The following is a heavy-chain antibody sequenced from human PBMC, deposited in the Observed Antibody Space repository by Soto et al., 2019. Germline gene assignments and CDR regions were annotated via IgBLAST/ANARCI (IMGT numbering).Heavy chain of an antibody. Sequence: GASVKVSCKASGYTFTSYGISWVRQAPGQGLEWMGWISAYNGNTNYAQKLQGRVTMTTDTSTSTAYMELRSLRSDDTAVYYCARDLGRADSSGYYWFDPWGQGTLVTVSS. J-gene: IGHJ5*02. CDR1: GYTFTSYG. CDR2: ISAYNGNT. V-gene: IGHV1-18*04. CDR3: ARDLGRADSSGYYWFDP. D-gene: IGHD3-22*01.